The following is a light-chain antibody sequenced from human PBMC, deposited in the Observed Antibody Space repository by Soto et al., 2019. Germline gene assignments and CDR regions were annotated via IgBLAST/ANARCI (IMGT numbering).Light chain of an antibody. J-gene: IGLJ1*01. V-gene: IGLV1-40*01. Sequence: QSVLTQPPSVSGAPGQRVTISCTGSSSNIGAGYDVHWYQQLPGTAPKLLIYGNSNRPSGVPDRFSGSKSGTSASLAITGLQAEDEADYYCQSLNVFGTGTKLTVL. CDR2: GNS. CDR1: SSNIGAGYD. CDR3: QSLNV.